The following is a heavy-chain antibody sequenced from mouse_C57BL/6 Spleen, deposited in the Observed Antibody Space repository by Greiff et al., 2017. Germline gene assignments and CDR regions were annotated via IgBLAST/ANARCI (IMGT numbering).Heavy chain of an antibody. CDR2: IRLKSDNYAT. CDR3: TGGGYYAPLRY. CDR1: GFTFSNYW. Sequence: EVKLVESGGGLVQPGGSMKLSCVASGFTFSNYWMNWVRQSPEKGLEWVAQIRLKSDNYATHYAESVKGRFTISRDDSKSSVYLQMNNLRAEDTGIYYCTGGGYYAPLRYWGQGTLVTVSA. J-gene: IGHJ3*01. V-gene: IGHV6-3*01. D-gene: IGHD1-1*01.